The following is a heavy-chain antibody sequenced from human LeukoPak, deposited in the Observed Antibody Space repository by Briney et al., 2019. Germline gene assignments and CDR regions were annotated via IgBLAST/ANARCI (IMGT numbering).Heavy chain of an antibody. V-gene: IGHV3-7*01. CDR3: VSFYETY. J-gene: IGHJ4*02. Sequence: PGGSLRLSCAASGFTFSNYWMDWVRQSPGKGLGWVANIKEDGSDKYYVDSVKGRFTISRDNAKNSLYLQMNSLRAEDTAVYYCVSFYETYWGRGTLVTVSS. CDR2: IKEDGSDK. D-gene: IGHD2/OR15-2a*01. CDR1: GFTFSNYW.